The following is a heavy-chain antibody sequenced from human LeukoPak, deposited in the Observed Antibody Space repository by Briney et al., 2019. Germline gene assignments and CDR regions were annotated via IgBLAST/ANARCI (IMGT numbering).Heavy chain of an antibody. J-gene: IGHJ4*02. V-gene: IGHV1-46*01. CDR2: INPSGGST. Sequence: GASVKVSCKASGGTFSSYAISWVRQAPGQGLEWMGIINPSGGSTSYAQKFQGRVTMTRDTSTSTVYMELSSLRSEDTAVYYCARGALDYWGQGTLVTVSS. CDR1: GGTFSSYA. CDR3: ARGALDY.